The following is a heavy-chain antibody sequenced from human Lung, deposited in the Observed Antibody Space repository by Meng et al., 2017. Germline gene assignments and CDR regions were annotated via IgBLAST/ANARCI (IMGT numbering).Heavy chain of an antibody. CDR3: ARDYSSGWYYFDY. CDR2: INAGNGNT. D-gene: IGHD6-19*01. Sequence: QVQLVQSGAEVKEPGASGKVSCKASGYTFTNHAMHWVRQAPGQRLEWMGWINAGNGNTKYLQKFQGRVTITRDTSASTAYMELSSLRFEDTAMYYCARDYSSGWYYFDYWGQGTLVTVSS. J-gene: IGHJ4*02. V-gene: IGHV1-3*01. CDR1: GYTFTNHA.